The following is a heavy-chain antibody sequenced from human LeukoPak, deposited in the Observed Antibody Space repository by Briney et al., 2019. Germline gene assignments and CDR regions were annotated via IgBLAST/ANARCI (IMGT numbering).Heavy chain of an antibody. CDR3: ARDSWAYDILTGYYRRPGGQSFDP. CDR2: IYYSGST. J-gene: IGHJ5*02. V-gene: IGHV4-39*07. D-gene: IGHD3-9*01. Sequence: SETLSLTCTVSVGSISSSSYYWGWIRQPPGKGLEWIGSIYYSGSTYYNPSLKIRVTISVYTSNNQYSLNLSSVTAAAPAVYYCARDSWAYDILTGYYRRPGGQSFDPWGQGTLVTVSS. CDR1: VGSISSSSYY.